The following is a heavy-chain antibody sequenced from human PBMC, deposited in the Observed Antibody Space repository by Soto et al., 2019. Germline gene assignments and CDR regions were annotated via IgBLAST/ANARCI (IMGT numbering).Heavy chain of an antibody. CDR1: GDSISDSY. CDR2: IYSTGST. CDR3: ARGRVVTGADY. V-gene: IGHV4-59*01. Sequence: LSLTCTVSGDSISDSYWSWIRQPPGKALEWIGYIYSTGSTNYNPSLKSRVTISVETSKNQFSLKLSSVTAADTAVYYCARGRVVTGADYWGQGTLVTVSS. J-gene: IGHJ4*02. D-gene: IGHD1-20*01.